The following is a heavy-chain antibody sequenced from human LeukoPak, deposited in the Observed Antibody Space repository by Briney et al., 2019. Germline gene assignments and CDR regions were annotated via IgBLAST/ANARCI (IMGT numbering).Heavy chain of an antibody. CDR3: ARDLGTTDSDI. CDR1: GGSVSSGSYY. V-gene: IGHV4-61*01. Sequence: PSETLSLTCTVSGGSVSSGSYYWSWIRQPPGKGLEWIGYIYYIGSTNYNPSLKSRVTISVDTSKNQFSLKLSSVTAADTAVYYCARDLGTTDSDIWGQGTMVTVSS. CDR2: IYYIGST. D-gene: IGHD4-17*01. J-gene: IGHJ3*02.